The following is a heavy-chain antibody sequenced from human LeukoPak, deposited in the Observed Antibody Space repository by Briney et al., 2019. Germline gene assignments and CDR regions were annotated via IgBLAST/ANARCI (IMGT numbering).Heavy chain of an antibody. CDR2: IYSGDNT. CDR3: ARGTMTTAVF. D-gene: IGHD4-11*01. Sequence: PGGSLRLSCAASGFTVSSNYMSWVRQAPGKGLEWVSVIYSGDNTYADSVKGRFTISRDNSKNTLYLQMNSLRAEDTAVYYCARGTMTTAVFWGQGTLVTVSS. CDR1: GFTVSSNY. J-gene: IGHJ4*02. V-gene: IGHV3-66*01.